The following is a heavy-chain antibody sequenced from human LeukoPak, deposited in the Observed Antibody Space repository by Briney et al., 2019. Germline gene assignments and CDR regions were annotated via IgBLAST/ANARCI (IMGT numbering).Heavy chain of an antibody. V-gene: IGHV3-23*01. Sequence: GGSLRLSCAASGFTFSSYAMSWVRQAPGKGLEWVSTITSSGGSTYYADSVKGRFTVSRDNSKNTLFLQTNSLRAEDTAVYYCAKGSLTIWYAFDIWGQGTMVTVS. CDR3: AKGSLTIWYAFDI. J-gene: IGHJ3*02. CDR2: ITSSGGST. D-gene: IGHD2-8*02. CDR1: GFTFSSYA.